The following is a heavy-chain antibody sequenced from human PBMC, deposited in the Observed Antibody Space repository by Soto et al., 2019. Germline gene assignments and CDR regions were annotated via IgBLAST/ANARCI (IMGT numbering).Heavy chain of an antibody. Sequence: AQLVESGGSLVKPGGSLRLSCAASGFAFGDYIMNWVRQAPGRGLEWVASISHSGTYIFYADSVKGRFAISRDNAEGSLFLQMSSLRVEDTAIYYCASPRDYCVSTSNCFIAFHLWGQGTRVTVSS. CDR2: ISHSGTYI. V-gene: IGHV3-21*06. CDR3: ASPRDYCVSTSNCFIAFHL. D-gene: IGHD2-2*01. CDR1: GFAFGDYI. J-gene: IGHJ3*01.